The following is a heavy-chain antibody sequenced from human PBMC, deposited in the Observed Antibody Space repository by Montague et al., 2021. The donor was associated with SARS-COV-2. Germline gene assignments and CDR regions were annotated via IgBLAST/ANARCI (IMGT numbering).Heavy chain of an antibody. V-gene: IGHV4-39*02. CDR2: IYYTGNT. Sequence: SETLSLTCTVSGGSITNNIDYWAWIRQPPGKSLEWIGSIYYTGNTYYNPSLKSRVTISVVTSKNHFTLKLSSVTAAETAVYYCARLKRYFDNSGPPSAFDFWGQGTKVTVSS. J-gene: IGHJ3*01. CDR1: GGSITNNIDY. D-gene: IGHD3-22*01. CDR3: ARLKRYFDNSGPPSAFDF.